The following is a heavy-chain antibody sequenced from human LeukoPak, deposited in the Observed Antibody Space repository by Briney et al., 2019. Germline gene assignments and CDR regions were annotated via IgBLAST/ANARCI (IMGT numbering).Heavy chain of an antibody. Sequence: PSETLSLTCAVYGGSFSGYYWSWIRQPPGKGLEWIGEINHSGSTNYNPSLKSRVTISVDTSKNQFSLKLSSVTAADTAVYYCARMVDYATGFDYWGQGTLVTVSS. CDR2: INHSGST. CDR1: GGSFSGYY. V-gene: IGHV4-34*01. J-gene: IGHJ4*02. CDR3: ARMVDYATGFDY. D-gene: IGHD2-8*02.